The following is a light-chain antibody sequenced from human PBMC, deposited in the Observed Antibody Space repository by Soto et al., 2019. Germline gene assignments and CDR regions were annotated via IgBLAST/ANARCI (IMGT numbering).Light chain of an antibody. V-gene: IGLV3-1*01. CDR2: QDT. CDR1: KLGTKY. Sequence: SYELTQPPSVSVSPGQTASITCSGDKLGTKYACWYQQKPGQSPVLVIYQDTKRPSGIPERFAGSNSGNTATLTISGTQAIDEADYYCQAWDISTLVFGGGTKLTVL. J-gene: IGLJ2*01. CDR3: QAWDISTLV.